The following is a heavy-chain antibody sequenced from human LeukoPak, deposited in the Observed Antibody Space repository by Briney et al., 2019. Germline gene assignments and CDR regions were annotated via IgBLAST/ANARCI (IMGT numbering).Heavy chain of an antibody. V-gene: IGHV1-69*06. J-gene: IGHJ4*02. CDR3: SSGYSSGLGEFDY. D-gene: IGHD6-19*01. CDR2: IIPIFGTA. CDR1: GGTFSSYA. Sequence: SVKVSCKASGGTFSSYAISWVRQAPGQGLEWMGGIIPIFGTANYAQKFQGRVTITADKSTSTAYMELSRLRSEDAAVYYCSSGYSSGLGEFDYWGQGTLVTVSS.